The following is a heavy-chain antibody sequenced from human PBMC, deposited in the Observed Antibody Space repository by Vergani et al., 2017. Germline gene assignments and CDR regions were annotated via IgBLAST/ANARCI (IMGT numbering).Heavy chain of an antibody. D-gene: IGHD3-9*01. CDR3: ARGDYGIVTGYRY. CDR1: GYTFSNYH. CDR2: INPSGGHT. Sequence: QVQVVQSGAEVKKSGASVKVSCKTSGYTFSNYHMHWVRQAPGQGLKGMGIINPSGGHTNYAQKFQGRVTMTRDTSTSTVYMELSSLRSEDTAIYYCARGDYGIVTGYRYWGQGALVTVSA. J-gene: IGHJ4*02. V-gene: IGHV1-46*03.